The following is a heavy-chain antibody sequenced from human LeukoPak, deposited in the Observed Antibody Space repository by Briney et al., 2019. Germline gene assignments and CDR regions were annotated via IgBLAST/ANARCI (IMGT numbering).Heavy chain of an antibody. J-gene: IGHJ4*02. V-gene: IGHV1-2*02. CDR3: AGAAAASYFDY. D-gene: IGHD6-13*01. CDR1: GYTFTGYY. CDR2: SNPDNGGS. Sequence: ASVKVSCKASGYTFTGYYIHWVRQAPGQWLEWMAWSNPDNGGSDYAQKFQGRVTMTRDTSISTAYMELSRLKSDDTAFYYCAGAAAASYFDYWGQGTLVTVSS.